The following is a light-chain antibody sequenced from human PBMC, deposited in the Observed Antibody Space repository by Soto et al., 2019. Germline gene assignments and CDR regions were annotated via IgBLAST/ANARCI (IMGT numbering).Light chain of an antibody. CDR2: EVT. J-gene: IGLJ1*01. Sequence: QSVLTQPASVSGSPGQSITISCTGTSGDIGSYNRVSWYQQHPGKAPKLIIYEVTDRPPGVSNRFSGSKSGNTASLTISGLQAEDEAEYYCSSYTNINTRACVFGTGTQLTVL. CDR3: SSYTNINTRACV. V-gene: IGLV2-14*01. CDR1: SGDIGSYNR.